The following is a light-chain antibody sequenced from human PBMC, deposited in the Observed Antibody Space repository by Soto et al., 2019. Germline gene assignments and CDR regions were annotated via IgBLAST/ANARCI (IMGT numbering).Light chain of an antibody. CDR2: GAS. CDR3: QHYYGTSPIS. J-gene: IGKJ5*01. CDR1: QSVSSR. V-gene: IGKV3-20*01. Sequence: EIAMTQYPANLSVHQPERATLSCRASQSVSSRLAWYQHKSGQAPRLLISGASRRATGIPDRFSGSGSGTDFTLTISRLEPEDFALYYCQHYYGTSPISFGQGTRLEI.